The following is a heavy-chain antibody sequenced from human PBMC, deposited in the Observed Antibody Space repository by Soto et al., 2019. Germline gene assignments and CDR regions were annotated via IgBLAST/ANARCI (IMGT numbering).Heavy chain of an antibody. J-gene: IGHJ5*02. CDR2: IYYSGRT. Sequence: SETLSLTCAVSGGSISSGGYSWSWIRQPPGKGLEWIGYIYYSGRTNYNPSLKSRVTISVDTSKNQFSLKLSSVTAADTAVYYCARGYCSSTSCYIWDNWFDPWGQGTPVTVSS. V-gene: IGHV4-61*08. CDR1: GGSISSGGYS. CDR3: ARGYCSSTSCYIWDNWFDP. D-gene: IGHD2-2*02.